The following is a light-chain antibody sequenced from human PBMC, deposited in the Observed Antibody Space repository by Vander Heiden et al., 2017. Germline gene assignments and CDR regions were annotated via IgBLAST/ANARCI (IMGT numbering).Light chain of an antibody. J-gene: IGLJ7*01. CDR1: TGAVTSGHY. Sequence: GGTVTLTCGSSTGAVTSGHYPYWFQQKPGQAPRTLIYHTANKHPWTPARCSGSLLGGKAALTLSGAQPEDEADYYCLVSYGGAAVFGGGTKLTVL. CDR3: LVSYGGAAV. CDR2: HTA. V-gene: IGLV7-46*01.